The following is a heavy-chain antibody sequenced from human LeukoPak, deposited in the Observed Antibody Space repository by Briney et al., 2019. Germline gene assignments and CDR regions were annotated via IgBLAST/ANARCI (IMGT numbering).Heavy chain of an antibody. V-gene: IGHV4-34*01. J-gene: IGHJ3*02. CDR1: GGSFSGYY. CDR2: INHSGST. CDR3: ARERVGGNRRDDSSI. D-gene: IGHD1/OR15-1a*01. Sequence: SETLSLTCAVYGGSFSGYYWSWIRQPPGKGLEWIGEINHSGSTNYNPSVRSRVTISIDTSKNQFSLKLTSVTAADTAVYYCARERVGGNRRDDSSIWAQGTMVTVSS.